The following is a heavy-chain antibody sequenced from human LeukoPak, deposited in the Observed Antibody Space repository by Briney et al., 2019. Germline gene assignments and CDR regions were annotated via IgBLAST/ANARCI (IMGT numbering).Heavy chain of an antibody. Sequence: GGSLRLSCAVSGFTVSSNYMSWVRQAPGKGLEWVSAIYSGGSTYYADSVKGRFTISRDNSKNTLYLQMNSLRAEDTAVYYCARALKAAAAPDYWGQGTLVTVSS. J-gene: IGHJ4*02. CDR3: ARALKAAAAPDY. V-gene: IGHV3-66*01. CDR1: GFTVSSNY. D-gene: IGHD6-13*01. CDR2: IYSGGST.